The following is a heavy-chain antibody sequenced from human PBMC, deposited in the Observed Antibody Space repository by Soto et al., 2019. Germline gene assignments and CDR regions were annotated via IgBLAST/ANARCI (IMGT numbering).Heavy chain of an antibody. Sequence: QVQLQQWGAGLLKPSETLSLTCAVYGGSFSGYYWSWIRQPPGKGLEWIGEINHSGSTNYNPSLKGRVTISLDPSKNQFSLKLSSVTAAATAVYYCARGLSYGDYPRRFDYWGQGTLVTVSS. J-gene: IGHJ4*02. D-gene: IGHD4-17*01. CDR2: INHSGST. CDR3: ARGLSYGDYPRRFDY. V-gene: IGHV4-34*01. CDR1: GGSFSGYY.